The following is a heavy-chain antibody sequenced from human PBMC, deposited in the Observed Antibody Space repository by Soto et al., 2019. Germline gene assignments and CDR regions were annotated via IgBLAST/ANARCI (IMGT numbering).Heavy chain of an antibody. V-gene: IGHV4-59*01. D-gene: IGHD3-9*01. CDR3: AILVCSPGFSIDY. J-gene: IGHJ4*02. CDR2: IYYNGNT. Sequence: SETLSLTCTVSGGSISSDYWTWIRQPPGERLEWIGYIYYNGNTNYNSSLKSRVTISIDTSKNQFSLKLNSVTAADTAVYFCAILVCSPGFSIDYWCRGTLVT. CDR1: GGSISSDY.